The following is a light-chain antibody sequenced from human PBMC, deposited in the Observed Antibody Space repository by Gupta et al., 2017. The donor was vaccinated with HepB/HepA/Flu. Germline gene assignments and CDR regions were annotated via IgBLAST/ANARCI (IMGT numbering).Light chain of an antibody. V-gene: IGKV1-6*01. CDR1: QGIRND. CDR2: AAS. J-gene: IGKJ1*01. CDR3: LQNDTYPRT. Sequence: IHLTRSPSSLSASIGDRVAITCRASQGIRNDVSWYQQKPGKAPKLLIFAASRLQSGVPSRFSGSGSGTDFTLTISSLQPEDFATYYCLQNDTYPRTFGQGTKVEVK.